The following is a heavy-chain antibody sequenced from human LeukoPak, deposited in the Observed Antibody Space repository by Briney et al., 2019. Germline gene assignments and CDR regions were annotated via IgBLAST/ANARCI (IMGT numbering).Heavy chain of an antibody. CDR2: INHSGST. V-gene: IGHV4-34*01. CDR3: ARDQTYSGSGIYTYFDY. J-gene: IGHJ4*02. CDR1: GGSFSGYY. Sequence: SETLSLTCAVYGGSFSGYYWSWIRQPPGKGLEWIGEINHSGSTNHNPSLKSRVTISVDTSKNQFSLKLSSVTAADTAVYYCARDQTYSGSGIYTYFDYWGQGILVTVSS. D-gene: IGHD3-10*01.